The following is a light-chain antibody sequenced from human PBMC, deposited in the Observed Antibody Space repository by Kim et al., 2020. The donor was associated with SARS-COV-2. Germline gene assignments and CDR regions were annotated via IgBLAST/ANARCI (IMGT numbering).Light chain of an antibody. Sequence: EIVLTQSPAALSVSPGERATLSCRASQSVSSNLVGYQQKPGQAPSLLIYGAATRATGIPPRLSGSGSGTAFTLTISSLQAADFAVYYCQQYYNWPRWTFGQGTKVDIK. CDR3: QQYYNWPRWT. CDR2: GAA. CDR1: QSVSSN. V-gene: IGKV3-15*01. J-gene: IGKJ1*01.